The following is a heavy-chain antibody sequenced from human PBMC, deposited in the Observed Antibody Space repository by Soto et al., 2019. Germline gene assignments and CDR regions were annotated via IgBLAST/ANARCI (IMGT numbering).Heavy chain of an antibody. CDR2: ISSRSSTI. V-gene: IGHV3-48*02. J-gene: IGHJ4*02. D-gene: IGHD3-3*01. Sequence: EVQLVESGGGLVQPGGSLRLSCAASGFTFSSYSMNWVRQAPGKGLEWVSYISSRSSTIYYADSVKGRFTISRDNAKNSLYLQMNSLRDDDTSVYFCAWEDGAGTIFGVVIPTHFDYWGQGTLVTVSS. CDR3: AWEDGAGTIFGVVIPTHFDY. CDR1: GFTFSSYS.